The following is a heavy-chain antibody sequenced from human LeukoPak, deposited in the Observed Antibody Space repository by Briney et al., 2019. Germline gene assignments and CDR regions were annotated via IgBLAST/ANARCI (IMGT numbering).Heavy chain of an antibody. V-gene: IGHV4-61*02. CDR1: GGSISSGDYY. Sequence: SQTLSLTCTVSGGSISSGDYYWSWIRQPAGKGLEWIGRIYTSGSTNYNPSLKSRVTMSVDTSKNQFSLKLSSVTAADTAVYYCARDGDWSTPVDYWGQGTLVTVSS. CDR2: IYTSGST. CDR3: ARDGDWSTPVDY. J-gene: IGHJ4*02. D-gene: IGHD3/OR15-3a*01.